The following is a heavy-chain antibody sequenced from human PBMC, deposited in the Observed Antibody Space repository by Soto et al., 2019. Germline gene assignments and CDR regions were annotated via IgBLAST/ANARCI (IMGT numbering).Heavy chain of an antibody. D-gene: IGHD1-7*01. CDR3: GRESGETWDYEAS. Sequence: ASETLSLTCTVSGGSISSYRWSWIRQPAGKGLEWIGRLNTYGNTHYNPSLKSRVTVSVDTSRNQFFLTLRSVTAADSAVYHCGRESGETWDYEASWGQGTPVTSP. CDR2: LNTYGNT. J-gene: IGHJ5*02. CDR1: GGSISSYR. V-gene: IGHV4-4*07.